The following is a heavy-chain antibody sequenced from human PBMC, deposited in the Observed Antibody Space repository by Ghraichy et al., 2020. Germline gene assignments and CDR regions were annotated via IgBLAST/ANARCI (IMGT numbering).Heavy chain of an antibody. J-gene: IGHJ4*02. CDR1: GFTFSSYS. Sequence: GGSLRLSCAASGFTFSSYSMNWVRQAPGKGLEWVSYISSSSSTIYYADSVKGRFTISRDNAKNSLYLQMNSLRDEDTAVYYCAGDGRLWFGELLTPLFDYWGQGTLVTVSS. CDR3: AGDGRLWFGELLTPLFDY. CDR2: ISSSSSTI. V-gene: IGHV3-48*02. D-gene: IGHD3-10*01.